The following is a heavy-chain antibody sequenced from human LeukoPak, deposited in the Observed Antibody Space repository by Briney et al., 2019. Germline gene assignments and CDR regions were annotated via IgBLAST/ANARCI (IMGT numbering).Heavy chain of an antibody. V-gene: IGHV1-2*02. CDR3: ATGVASAFTY. Sequence: ASVKVSCKASGYTFTDYYIHWVRQAPGQGLEWMAFVNPDSGDSYSAPKFQGRLTMTRDTSISTAAMEVNWLTSDDKAVYYCATGVASAFTYWGQGTLVTVSS. D-gene: IGHD3-3*01. J-gene: IGHJ4*02. CDR2: VNPDSGDS. CDR1: GYTFTDYY.